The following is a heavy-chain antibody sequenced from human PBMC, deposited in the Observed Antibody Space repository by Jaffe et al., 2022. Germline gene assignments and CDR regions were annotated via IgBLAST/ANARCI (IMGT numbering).Heavy chain of an antibody. J-gene: IGHJ4*02. Sequence: QVQLVQSGAEVKKPGSSVKVSCKASGGTFSSYAISWVRQAPGQGLEWMGGIIPIFGTANYAQKFQGRVTITADESTSTAYMELSSLRSEDTAVYYCARAELSVGYEPMRYRYYFDYWGQGTLVTVSS. CDR1: GGTFSSYA. D-gene: IGHD5-12*01. V-gene: IGHV1-69*01. CDR3: ARAELSVGYEPMRYRYYFDY. CDR2: IIPIFGTA.